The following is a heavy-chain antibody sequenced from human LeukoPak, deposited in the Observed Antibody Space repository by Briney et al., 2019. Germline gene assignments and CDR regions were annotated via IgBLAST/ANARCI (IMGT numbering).Heavy chain of an antibody. D-gene: IGHD1-7*01. CDR2: FYPDDSDT. CDR3: ARRKNYYFDY. V-gene: IGHV5-51*01. J-gene: IGHJ4*02. Sequence: GESLKISCKGSGYSFTDYWIGWVRQMPGKGLEWMGIFYPDDSDTRYNPSFQGQVTISADKSISTAYLQWSSLKASDTAVNYCARRKNYYFDYWGQGTLVTVSS. CDR1: GYSFTDYW.